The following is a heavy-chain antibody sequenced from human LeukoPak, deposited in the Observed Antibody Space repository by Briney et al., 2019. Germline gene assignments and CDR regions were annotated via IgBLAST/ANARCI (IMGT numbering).Heavy chain of an antibody. CDR2: IRLDGITA. Sequence: GGSLRLSCSTFGFTFSDYAFHWVRQAPGKGLEWVAFIRLDGITAYYTDSVKGRFTISRDNSKNTLYLQMNSLRAEDTAVYYCARDGGFRGELLWVGYFDYWGQGTLVTVSS. J-gene: IGHJ4*02. CDR3: ARDGGFRGELLWVGYFDY. V-gene: IGHV3-30*02. D-gene: IGHD1-26*01. CDR1: GFTFSDYA.